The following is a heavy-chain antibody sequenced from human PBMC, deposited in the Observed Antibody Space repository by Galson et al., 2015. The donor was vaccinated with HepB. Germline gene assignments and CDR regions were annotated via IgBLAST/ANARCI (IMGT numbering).Heavy chain of an antibody. J-gene: IGHJ1*01. Sequence: SVKVSCKASGYTFTSYGISWVRQAPGQGLEWMGWISAYNGNTNYAQKLQGRVTMTTDTSTSTAYMELRSLRSDDTAVYYCARSEGIHSSSWYQHWGQGTLVTVSS. CDR2: ISAYNGNT. D-gene: IGHD6-13*01. CDR1: GYTFTSYG. CDR3: ARSEGIHSSSWYQH. V-gene: IGHV1-18*04.